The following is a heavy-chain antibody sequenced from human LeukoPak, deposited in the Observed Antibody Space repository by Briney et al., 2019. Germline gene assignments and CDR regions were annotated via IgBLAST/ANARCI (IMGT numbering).Heavy chain of an antibody. V-gene: IGHV4-59*01. CDR2: IYYSGST. CDR3: ARSAGYYYDSSAYRYYFDY. D-gene: IGHD3-22*01. CDR1: GGSISSYY. Sequence: PSETLSLTCAVSGGSISSYYWSWIRQPPGKGLEWIGYIYYSGSTNYNPSLKSRVTISVDTSKNQFSLKLNSVTAADTAVYYCARSAGYYYDSSAYRYYFDYWGQGTLVTVSS. J-gene: IGHJ4*02.